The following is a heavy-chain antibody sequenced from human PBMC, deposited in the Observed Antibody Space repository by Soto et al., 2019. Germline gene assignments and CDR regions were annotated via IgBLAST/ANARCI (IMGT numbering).Heavy chain of an antibody. D-gene: IGHD1-7*01. Sequence: EVQLAESGGNMVQPGGSLRLSCVASGFTFNNYDMHWVRQAPGKGLEYVSSISSNGGTTYYGNSVKGRFTISRDNAKNTLYLQMGILRPEDMAVYYCVRRVSGNYDYWGQGTLFTVSS. CDR3: VRRVSGNYDY. J-gene: IGHJ4*02. CDR2: ISSNGGTT. V-gene: IGHV3-64*01. CDR1: GFTFNNYD.